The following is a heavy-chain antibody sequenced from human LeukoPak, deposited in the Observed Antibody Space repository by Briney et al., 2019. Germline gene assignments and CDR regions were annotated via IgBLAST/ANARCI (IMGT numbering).Heavy chain of an antibody. CDR2: ISSSSSYI. D-gene: IGHD6-13*01. CDR1: GFTFSSYS. J-gene: IGHJ6*03. CDR3: ARDGRHSSSWYYEGTYYMDV. Sequence: GGSLRLSCAASGFTFSSYSMNWVRQAPGKGLEWVSSISSSSSYIYYADSVKGRFTISRDNAKNSLYLQMNSLRAEDTAVYYCARDGRHSSSWYYEGTYYMDVWGKGTTVTVSS. V-gene: IGHV3-21*01.